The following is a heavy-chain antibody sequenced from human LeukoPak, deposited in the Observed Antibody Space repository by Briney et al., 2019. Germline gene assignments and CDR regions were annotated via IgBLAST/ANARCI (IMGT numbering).Heavy chain of an antibody. D-gene: IGHD3-16*01. V-gene: IGHV4-59*08. Sequence: SETLSLTCTVSGGSISSYYWSWIRQPPVKGLEWIGYIYYSGSTNYNPSLKSRVTISVDTSKNQFSLKLSSVTAADTAVYYCARLRGSYLDYWGQGTLVTVSS. J-gene: IGHJ4*02. CDR1: GGSISSYY. CDR2: IYYSGST. CDR3: ARLRGSYLDY.